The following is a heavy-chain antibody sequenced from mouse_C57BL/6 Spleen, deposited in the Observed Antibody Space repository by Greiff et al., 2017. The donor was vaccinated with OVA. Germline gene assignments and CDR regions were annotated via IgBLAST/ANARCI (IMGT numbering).Heavy chain of an antibody. CDR3: ARRGGSSFYYAMDY. CDR1: GYTFTDYN. Sequence: VQLQQSGPELVKPGASVKIPCKASGYTFTDYNMDWVKQSHGKSLEWIGDINPNNGGTIYNQKFKGKATLTVATSSSTAYMELRSLTAEDTAVYYCARRGGSSFYYAMDYWGQGTSVTVSS. D-gene: IGHD1-1*01. J-gene: IGHJ4*01. CDR2: INPNNGGT. V-gene: IGHV1-18*01.